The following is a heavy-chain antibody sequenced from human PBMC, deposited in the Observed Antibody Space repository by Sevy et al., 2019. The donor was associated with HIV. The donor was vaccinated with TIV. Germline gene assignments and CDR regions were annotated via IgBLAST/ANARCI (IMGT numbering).Heavy chain of an antibody. CDR2: ISYDERDI. J-gene: IGHJ4*02. CDR1: GFTFSDYA. CDR3: ARRDVNHQYLMDY. D-gene: IGHD2-8*01. Sequence: GGSLRLSCAASGFTFSDYAMHWVRQAPGKGLEWLSYISYDERDIYYLDSVRGRFSVSRDISKRTLFLQMNALRPGDTAVYYCARRDVNHQYLMDYWGQGILVTVSS. V-gene: IGHV3-30*03.